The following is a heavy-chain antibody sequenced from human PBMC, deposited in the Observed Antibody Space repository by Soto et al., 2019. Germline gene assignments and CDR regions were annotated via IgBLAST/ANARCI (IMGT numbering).Heavy chain of an antibody. CDR2: ICWDDDK. D-gene: IGHD2-21*02. CDR3: AHSRCGGDCLQSYSSHYYYGMDV. Sequence: QITLKESGPTVVSPTQTLTLTCTISGFSLSTSGVGVGWIREPPGKALEWLALICWDDDKLYSPSLKSRLTTTKDTSKNQVVLTMTNMDPVDTATYYCAHSRCGGDCLQSYSSHYYYGMDVWGQGTTVTVSS. J-gene: IGHJ6*02. CDR1: GFSLSTSGVG. V-gene: IGHV2-5*02.